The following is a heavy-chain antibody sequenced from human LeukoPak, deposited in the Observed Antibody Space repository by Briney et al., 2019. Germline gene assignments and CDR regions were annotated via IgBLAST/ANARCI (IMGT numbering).Heavy chain of an antibody. Sequence: ASVKVSCKASGYTFTSYGISWGRQAPGQGLEWMGWISAYNGNTNYAQKLQGRVTMTTDTSTSTAYMELRSLRSDDTAVYYCARADTAMVAPYYYYYMDVWGKGTTVTVSS. CDR2: ISAYNGNT. D-gene: IGHD5-18*01. CDR3: ARADTAMVAPYYYYYMDV. CDR1: GYTFTSYG. J-gene: IGHJ6*03. V-gene: IGHV1-18*01.